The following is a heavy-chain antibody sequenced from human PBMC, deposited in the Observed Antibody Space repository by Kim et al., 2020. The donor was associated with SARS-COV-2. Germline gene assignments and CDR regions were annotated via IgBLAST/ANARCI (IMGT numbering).Heavy chain of an antibody. CDR3: ARDSSSWYNENWFDP. CDR2: ISYDGSNK. D-gene: IGHD6-13*01. CDR1: GFTFSSYG. J-gene: IGHJ5*02. V-gene: IGHV3-33*05. Sequence: GGSLRLSCAASGFTFSSYGMHWVRQAPGKGLEWVAVISYDGSNKYYADSVKGRFTISRDNSKNTLYLQMNSLRAEDTAVYYCARDSSSWYNENWFDPWGQGTLATVSS.